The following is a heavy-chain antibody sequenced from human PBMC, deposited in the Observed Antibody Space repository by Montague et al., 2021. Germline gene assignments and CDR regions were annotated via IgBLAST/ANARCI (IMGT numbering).Heavy chain of an antibody. J-gene: IGHJ5*01. CDR2: INEDGSEK. V-gene: IGHV3-7*01. CDR3: ARDRAAAGS. Sequence: YRRLSCAASGIPFDYYWMSWVRQAPGKGLEWVANINEDGSEKNYVDSVRGRFSISGDNTKNSLYLQMNSLRVEDTAVYYCARDRAAAGSWGHGTLVIVSS. CDR1: GIPFDYYW. D-gene: IGHD6-13*01.